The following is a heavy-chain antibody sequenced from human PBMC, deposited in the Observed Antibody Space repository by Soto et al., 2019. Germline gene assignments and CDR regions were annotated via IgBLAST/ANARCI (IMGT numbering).Heavy chain of an antibody. V-gene: IGHV3-21*01. CDR1: GFTFSIYS. CDR3: ARSAYPLDLFDY. CDR2: ISSSSSYI. Sequence: SGFTFSIYSMNWVRQAPGKGLEWVSSISSSSSYIYYADSVKGRFTISRDNAKNSLYLQMNSLRAEDTAVYYCARSAYPLDLFDYWGQGTLGTVAS. J-gene: IGHJ4*02.